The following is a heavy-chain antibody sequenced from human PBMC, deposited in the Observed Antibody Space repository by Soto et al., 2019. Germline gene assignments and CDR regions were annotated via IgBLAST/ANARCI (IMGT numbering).Heavy chain of an antibody. J-gene: IGHJ5*02. CDR3: ATIWFGESLGWFDP. CDR2: IYYSGST. D-gene: IGHD3-10*01. V-gene: IGHV4-31*03. Sequence: PSETLSLTCTVSGGSISSGGYYWSWIRQHPGKGLEWIGYIYYSGSTYYNPSLKSRVTISVDTSKNQFSLKLSSVTAADTAVYYCATIWFGESLGWFDPWGQGTLVTVSS. CDR1: GGSISSGGYY.